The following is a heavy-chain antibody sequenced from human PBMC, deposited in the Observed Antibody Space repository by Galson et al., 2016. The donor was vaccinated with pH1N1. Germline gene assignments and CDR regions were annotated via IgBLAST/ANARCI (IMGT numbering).Heavy chain of an antibody. CDR1: GFKFDNYA. CDR2: ISGSGGRT. CDR3: AKDRYSSGQFFDS. Sequence: SLRLSCAASGFKFDNYAVTWVRRAPGKGLQWVAAISGSGGRTYYADSVKDRFTISRDNSKKTLFLQMTSLRVEDTAVYYCAKDRYSSGQFFDSWGRGILVTVSS. V-gene: IGHV3-23*01. J-gene: IGHJ4*02. D-gene: IGHD6-19*01.